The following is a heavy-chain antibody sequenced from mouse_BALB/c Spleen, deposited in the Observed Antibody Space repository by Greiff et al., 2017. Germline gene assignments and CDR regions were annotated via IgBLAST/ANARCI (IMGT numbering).Heavy chain of an antibody. Sequence: VQQKESGPGLVKPSQSLSLTCSVTGYSITSGYYWNWIRQFPGNKLEWMGYISYDGSNNYNPSLKNRISITRDTSKNQFFLKLNSVTTEDTATYYCARDQDYYGSSFDYWGQGTTLTVSS. CDR3: ARDQDYYGSSFDY. J-gene: IGHJ2*01. CDR2: ISYDGSN. D-gene: IGHD1-1*01. CDR1: GYSITSGYY. V-gene: IGHV3-6*02.